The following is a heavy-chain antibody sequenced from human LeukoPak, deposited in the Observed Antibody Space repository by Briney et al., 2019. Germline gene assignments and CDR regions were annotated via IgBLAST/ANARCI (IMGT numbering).Heavy chain of an antibody. CDR2: INHSGST. J-gene: IGHJ6*03. D-gene: IGHD6-13*01. Sequence: SETLFLTCAVYGGSFSGYYWSWIRQPPGKGLEWIGEINHSGSTNYNPSLKSRVTISVDTSKNQFSLKLSSVTAADTAVYYCARGGIIAAASGYYYYYYMDVWGKGTTVTVSS. CDR3: ARGGIIAAASGYYYYYYMDV. CDR1: GGSFSGYY. V-gene: IGHV4-34*01.